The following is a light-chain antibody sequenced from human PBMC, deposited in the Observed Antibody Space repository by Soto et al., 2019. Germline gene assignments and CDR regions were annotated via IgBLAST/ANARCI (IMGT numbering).Light chain of an antibody. CDR1: SSNIGANYD. Sequence: QSVLTQPPSVSGAPGQRVTISCTGSSSNIGANYDVHWYQHRPGTAPKLLIFGNNNRPSGVPDRFSGSKSGTSASLAITGLQAEDEGDYDCQSYDSTLSARYVFGTGNKVTVL. CDR3: QSYDSTLSARYV. J-gene: IGLJ1*01. V-gene: IGLV1-40*01. CDR2: GNN.